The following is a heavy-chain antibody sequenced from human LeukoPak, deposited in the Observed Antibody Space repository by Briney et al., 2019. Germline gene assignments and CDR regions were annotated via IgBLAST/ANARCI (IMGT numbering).Heavy chain of an antibody. CDR1: GYAFTSYD. Sequence: ASVKVSCKASGYAFTSYDINWVRQATGQGLEWMGWMNPNSGNTCYAQKFQGRVTMTRDTSISTAYMELSSLRSEDTAVYYCARTHMAVTTYYWGQGTLVTVSS. J-gene: IGHJ4*02. CDR2: MNPNSGNT. V-gene: IGHV1-8*01. CDR3: ARTHMAVTTYY. D-gene: IGHD4-17*01.